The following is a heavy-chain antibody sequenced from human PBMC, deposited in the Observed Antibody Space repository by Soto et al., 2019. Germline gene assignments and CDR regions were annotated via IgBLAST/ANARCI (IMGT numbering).Heavy chain of an antibody. D-gene: IGHD2-15*01. Sequence: PSETLSLTCTVSGGSISNYYCSWIRQPPGKGLEWIGYIYYSGSTNYNPSLKSRVTISVDTSNNQFSLKLISVTAADTAVYYCARAGAAPLSDYWGQGTLVT. V-gene: IGHV4-59*01. CDR3: ARAGAAPLSDY. CDR2: IYYSGST. J-gene: IGHJ4*02. CDR1: GGSISNYY.